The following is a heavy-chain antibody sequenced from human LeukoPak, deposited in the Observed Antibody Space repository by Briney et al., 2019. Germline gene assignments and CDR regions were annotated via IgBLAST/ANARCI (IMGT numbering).Heavy chain of an antibody. V-gene: IGHV4-39*07. D-gene: IGHD1-26*01. CDR1: GGSISSSSYY. J-gene: IGHJ4*02. Sequence: SETLSLTCTVSGGSISSSSYYWGWIRQPPGKGLEWIGSFYYSGTTYYNPSLKSRVTISVDTSKNQFSLRLSSVTAADTAVYYCARDGIGIELFDYWGQGTLVTVSS. CDR3: ARDGIGIELFDY. CDR2: FYYSGTT.